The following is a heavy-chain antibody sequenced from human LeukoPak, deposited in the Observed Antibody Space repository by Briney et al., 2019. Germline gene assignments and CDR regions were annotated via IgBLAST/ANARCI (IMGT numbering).Heavy chain of an antibody. D-gene: IGHD6-13*01. Sequence: GGSLRLSCSASGFTFSAYAMYWVRQAPGKGLEYVSGISNNGGSSFYADSVKGRFTISRDNSRNTLFLQMSSLRPDDTALYYCASRYVSNWYVFGAWGQGTLVTVSS. J-gene: IGHJ5*02. CDR1: GFTFSAYA. V-gene: IGHV3-64*04. CDR3: ASRYVSNWYVFGA. CDR2: ISNNGGSS.